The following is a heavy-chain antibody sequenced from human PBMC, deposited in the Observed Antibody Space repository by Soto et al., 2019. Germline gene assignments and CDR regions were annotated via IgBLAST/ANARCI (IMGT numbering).Heavy chain of an antibody. CDR3: AKDLRGYYYYGMDV. CDR2: ISGSGGST. V-gene: IGHV3-23*01. Sequence: LSLPCAASGFTFSSYAMSWVRQAPGKGLEWVSAISGSGGSTYYADSVKGRFTISRDNSKNTLYLQMNSLRAEDTAVYYCAKDLRGYYYYGMDVWGQGTTVTVSS. CDR1: GFTFSSYA. J-gene: IGHJ6*02.